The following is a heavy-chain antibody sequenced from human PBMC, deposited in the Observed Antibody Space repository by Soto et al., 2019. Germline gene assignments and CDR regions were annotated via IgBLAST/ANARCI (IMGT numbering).Heavy chain of an antibody. CDR2: INHSGST. V-gene: IGHV4-34*01. Sequence: SETLSLTCAVYGGSFSGYYWSWIRQPPGKGLEWIGEINHSGSTNYNPSLKSRVTISVDTSKNQFSLELSSVTAADTAVYYCARGKWLRSVWFDPWGQGTLVTVSS. D-gene: IGHD5-12*01. CDR3: ARGKWLRSVWFDP. J-gene: IGHJ5*02. CDR1: GGSFSGYY.